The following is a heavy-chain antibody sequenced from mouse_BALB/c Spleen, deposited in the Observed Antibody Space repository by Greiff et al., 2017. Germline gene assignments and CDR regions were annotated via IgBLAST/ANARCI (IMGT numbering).Heavy chain of an antibody. Sequence: VQVVESGPGLVAPSQSLSITCTVSGFSLTSYGVHWVRQPPGKGLEWLGVIWAGGSTNYNSALMSRLSISKDNSKSQVFLKMNSLQTDDTAMYYCARDLEYGNYGAMDYWGQGTSVTVSS. J-gene: IGHJ4*01. CDR2: IWAGGST. CDR1: GFSLTSYG. CDR3: ARDLEYGNYGAMDY. D-gene: IGHD2-10*02. V-gene: IGHV2-9*02.